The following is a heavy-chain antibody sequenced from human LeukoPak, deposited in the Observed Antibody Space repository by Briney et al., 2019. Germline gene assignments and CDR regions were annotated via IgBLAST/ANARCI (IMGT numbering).Heavy chain of an antibody. CDR3: TTRSGDFWSGFVN. Sequence: ASVKVSCTVSGNSPSELSIQWVRQAPGKGLECMGGFDPEEAKMVYAQNFQGRVTMTEDTSTQTAYMELSGLTSDDTAVYYCTTRSGDFWSGFVNWGQGTLVTVSS. J-gene: IGHJ4*02. V-gene: IGHV1-24*01. D-gene: IGHD3-3*01. CDR2: FDPEEAKM. CDR1: GNSPSELS.